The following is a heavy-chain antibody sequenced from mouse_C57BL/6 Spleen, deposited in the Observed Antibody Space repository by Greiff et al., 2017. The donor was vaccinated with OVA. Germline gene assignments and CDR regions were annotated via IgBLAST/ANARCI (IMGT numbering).Heavy chain of an antibody. CDR2: ISSGGSYT. V-gene: IGHV5-6*02. Sequence: EVKVVESGGDLVKPGGSLKLSCAASGFTFSSYGMSWVRQTPDKRLEWVATISSGGSYTYYPDSVKGRFTISRDNAKNTLYLQMSSLKSEDTAMYYCARRAGPYWYFDVWGTGTTVTVSS. CDR1: GFTFSSYG. CDR3: ARRAGPYWYFDV. J-gene: IGHJ1*03.